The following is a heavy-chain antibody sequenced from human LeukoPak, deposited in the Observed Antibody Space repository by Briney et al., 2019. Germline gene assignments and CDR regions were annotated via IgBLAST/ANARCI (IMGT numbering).Heavy chain of an antibody. J-gene: IGHJ6*03. D-gene: IGHD3-3*01. CDR3: ARGAYDFWSGYKGTDYYYYYMDV. CDR1: GFTFSSYA. Sequence: GGSLRLSCAASGFTFSSYAMSWVRQAPGKGLEWVSAISGSGGSTYYADSVRGRFTISRDNSKNTMYLQMNGLRAEDTAVYYCARGAYDFWSGYKGTDYYYYYMDVWGKGTTVTVSS. CDR2: ISGSGGST. V-gene: IGHV3-23*01.